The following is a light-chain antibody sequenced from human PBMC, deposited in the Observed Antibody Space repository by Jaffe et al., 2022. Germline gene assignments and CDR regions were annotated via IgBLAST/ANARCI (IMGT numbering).Light chain of an antibody. J-gene: IGLJ3*02. CDR2: DTS. CDR1: TATVTSSHY. CDR3: FLSYSSSSNWV. Sequence: VVTQEPSVTVSPGGTVTLTCGSSTATVTSSHYCYWLQQKPGQAPRTLIYDTSKKFSWTPARFTGSLLGGKAALTLSGAQPEDEADYYCFLSYSSSSNWVFGGGTRLTVL. V-gene: IGLV7-46*01.